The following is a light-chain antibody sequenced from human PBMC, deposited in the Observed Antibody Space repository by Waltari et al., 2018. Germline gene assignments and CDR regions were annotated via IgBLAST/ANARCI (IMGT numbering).Light chain of an antibody. CDR2: DVS. CDR3: CSYAGSYTRV. CDR1: RSQVVRYNY. Sequence: QSALTQPRSVSGSRGQSVPITCSGTRSQVVRYNYVSWYQPRPGQAPTRMIYDVSKRPSGVPDRFSGSKSGHTSSLTISGLQAEDEADYFCCSYAGSYTRVFGGGTKLTVL. J-gene: IGLJ3*02. V-gene: IGLV2-11*01.